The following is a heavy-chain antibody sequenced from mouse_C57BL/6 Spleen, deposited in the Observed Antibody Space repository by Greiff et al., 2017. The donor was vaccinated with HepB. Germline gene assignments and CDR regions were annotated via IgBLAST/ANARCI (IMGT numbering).Heavy chain of an antibody. V-gene: IGHV5-6*01. D-gene: IGHD2-12*01. J-gene: IGHJ2*01. CDR2: ISSGGSYT. Sequence: DVHLVESGGDLVKPGGSLKLSCAASGFTFSSYGMSWFRQTPDKRLEWVATISSGGSYTYYPDSVTGRFTISRDNAKNTLYLQMSSLKSEDTAMYYCARHAIVTTEDYYDYWGQGTTLTVSS. CDR3: ARHAIVTTEDYYDY. CDR1: GFTFSSYG.